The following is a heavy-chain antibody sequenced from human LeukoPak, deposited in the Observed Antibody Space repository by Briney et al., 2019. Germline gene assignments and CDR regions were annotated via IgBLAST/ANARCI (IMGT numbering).Heavy chain of an antibody. V-gene: IGHV3-30*04. CDR1: GFTFSSYA. CDR3: ARDPYSGNYGAYYYYYMDV. CDR2: ISYDGSNK. J-gene: IGHJ6*03. D-gene: IGHD1-26*01. Sequence: HAGGSLRLSCAASGFTFSSYAMHWVRQAPGKGLEWVAVISYDGSNKYYADSVKGRFTISRDNAKNSLYLQMDSLRVEDTAEYYCARDPYSGNYGAYYYYYMDVWGKGTTVTVSS.